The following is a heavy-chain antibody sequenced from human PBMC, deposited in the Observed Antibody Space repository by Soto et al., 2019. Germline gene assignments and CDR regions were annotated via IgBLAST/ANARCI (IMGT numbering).Heavy chain of an antibody. CDR1: GGSLSGYY. J-gene: IGHJ4*02. V-gene: IGHV4-34*01. CDR3: ARASITMVRGSFDY. CDR2: INHSGST. Sequence: SETLSLTCAVYGGSLSGYYWSWIRQPPGKGLEWIGEINHSGSTNYNPSLKSRVTISVDTSKNQFSLKLSSVTAADTAVYYCARASITMVRGSFDYWGQGTLVTVSS. D-gene: IGHD3-10*01.